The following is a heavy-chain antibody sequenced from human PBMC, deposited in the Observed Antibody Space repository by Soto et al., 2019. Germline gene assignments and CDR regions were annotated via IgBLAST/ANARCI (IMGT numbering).Heavy chain of an antibody. CDR1: GGSISSGGYS. CDR2: IYHSGST. D-gene: IGHD1-20*01. Sequence: QLQLQESGSGLVKPSQTLSLTCAVSGGSISSGGYSWSWIRQPPGKGLEWIGYIYHSGSTYYNPPLKSRVTISVDRSKNQFSLKLSSVTAADTAVYYCARGWYNWNPNWFDPWGQGTLVTVSS. J-gene: IGHJ5*02. V-gene: IGHV4-30-2*01. CDR3: ARGWYNWNPNWFDP.